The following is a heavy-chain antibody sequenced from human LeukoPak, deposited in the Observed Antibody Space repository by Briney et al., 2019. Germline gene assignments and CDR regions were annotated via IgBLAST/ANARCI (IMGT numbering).Heavy chain of an antibody. CDR3: ATRYSYGESPGAFDI. J-gene: IGHJ3*02. V-gene: IGHV4-59*08. CDR1: GGSISSCY. D-gene: IGHD5-18*01. CDR2: IYYGGST. Sequence: SETLSLTCTVSGGSISSCYWSWIRQPPGKGREWVGYIYYGGSTNYNPSLKSRVTISVDTSKNQFSLKLSPVTAADTAVYYCATRYSYGESPGAFDIWGQGTMVTVSS.